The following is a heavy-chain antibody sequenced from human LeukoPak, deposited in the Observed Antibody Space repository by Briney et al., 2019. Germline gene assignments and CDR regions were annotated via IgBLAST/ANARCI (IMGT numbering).Heavy chain of an antibody. J-gene: IGHJ3*02. CDR2: INPSRGGT. CDR3: ARLGDAFDI. CDR1: GYTFTGYY. V-gene: IGHV1-2*02. Sequence: GASVKVSCKASGYTFTGYYMHWVRQAPGQGLEWMGWINPSRGGTNSAQKFQGRVTMTRDMSTSTVYMELSSLRSEDTAVYYCARLGDAFDIWGQGTMVTVSS.